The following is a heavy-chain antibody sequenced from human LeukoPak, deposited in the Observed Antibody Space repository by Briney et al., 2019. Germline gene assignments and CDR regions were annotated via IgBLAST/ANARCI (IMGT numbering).Heavy chain of an antibody. CDR3: AKHFCTGLDCSLFDS. D-gene: IGHD3/OR15-3a*01. CDR2: ISGRGDST. CDR1: GFTFSSHA. Sequence: PGGSLRLSCVASGFTFSSHAMSWVRQAPGKGLEWVSGISGRGDSTVYADSVKGRFTISRDNSGNTLFLQMNSLRVEDTAVYYCAKHFCTGLDCSLFDSWGQGTLVTVSS. J-gene: IGHJ4*02. V-gene: IGHV3-23*01.